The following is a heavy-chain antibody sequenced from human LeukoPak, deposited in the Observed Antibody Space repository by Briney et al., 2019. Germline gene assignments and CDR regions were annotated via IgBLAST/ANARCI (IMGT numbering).Heavy chain of an antibody. CDR2: IDHTGST. D-gene: IGHD6-19*01. CDR3: ARDAIAVTGTGFDY. CDR1: DDSITIYY. Sequence: SETLSLTCTVSDDSITIYYWTWIRQPPGKGLEWIGYIDHTGSTNYNPSPNSRVTISRDTSKNHFSLELSSVTAADTAVYFCARDAIAVTGTGFDYWGQGNLVAVTS. V-gene: IGHV4-59*01. J-gene: IGHJ4*02.